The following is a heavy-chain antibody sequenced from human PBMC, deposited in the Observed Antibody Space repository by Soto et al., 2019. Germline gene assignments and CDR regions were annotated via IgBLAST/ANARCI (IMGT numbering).Heavy chain of an antibody. CDR3: ARLGGGKGAFDI. V-gene: IGHV4-59*01. CDR1: GGSISSYY. D-gene: IGHD3-16*01. J-gene: IGHJ3*02. CDR2: IYYSGST. Sequence: PSETLSLTCTVSGGSISSYYWSWIRQPPGKGLEWIGYIYYSGSTNYNPSLKSRVTISVDTSKNQFSLKLSSVTAADTAVYYCARLGGGKGAFDIWGQGTMVTVSS.